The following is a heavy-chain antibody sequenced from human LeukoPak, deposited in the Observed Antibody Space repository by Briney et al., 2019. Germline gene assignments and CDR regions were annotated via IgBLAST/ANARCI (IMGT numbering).Heavy chain of an antibody. V-gene: IGHV3-64*01. CDR3: ARDSYSSSRSDY. Sequence: GGTLRLSCAASGFTFSSYAMHWVRQAPGKGLEYVSAISSNGGSTYYANSVKGRFTISRDNSKNSLYLQMNSLRTEDTAVYFCARDSYSSSRSDYWGQGTLVTVSS. CDR1: GFTFSSYA. J-gene: IGHJ4*02. D-gene: IGHD6-13*01. CDR2: ISSNGGST.